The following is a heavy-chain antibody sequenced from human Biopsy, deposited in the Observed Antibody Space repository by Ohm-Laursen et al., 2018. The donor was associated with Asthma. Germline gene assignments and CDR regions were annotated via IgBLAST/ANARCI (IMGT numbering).Heavy chain of an antibody. J-gene: IGHJ3*01. CDR2: ISTSGGSK. Sequence: SLRLSCTASGFTFSSYAMSWVRQTPDRGLEWVSGISTSGGSKYYADFVKGRFTLSRDNSKTTLSLQMNSLTEGDTAVYYCVKALGGGDGFDVWGLGTTVTVSS. CDR1: GFTFSSYA. CDR3: VKALGGGDGFDV. V-gene: IGHV3-23*01.